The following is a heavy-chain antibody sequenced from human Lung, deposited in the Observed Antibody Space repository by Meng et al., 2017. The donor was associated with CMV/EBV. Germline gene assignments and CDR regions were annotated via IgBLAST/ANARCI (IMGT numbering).Heavy chain of an antibody. J-gene: IGHJ6*02. Sequence: GGSLRLSCAASGFTFSSYSMNWVRQAPGKGLEWVSSISSSSSYIYYADSVKGRFTISRDNAKNSLYLQMSSRRAEDTAVYYCARQDYDFWCGMDVWGQGTTVTVSS. CDR2: ISSSSSYI. CDR1: GFTFSSYS. CDR3: ARQDYDFWCGMDV. D-gene: IGHD3-3*01. V-gene: IGHV3-21*01.